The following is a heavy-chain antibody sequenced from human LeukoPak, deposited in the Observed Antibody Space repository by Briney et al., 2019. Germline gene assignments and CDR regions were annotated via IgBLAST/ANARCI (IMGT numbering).Heavy chain of an antibody. J-gene: IGHJ4*02. CDR2: IYHSGST. CDR3: ARRGRLSWELLD. V-gene: IGHV4-30-2*01. Sequence: KPSQTLSLTCTVSGGSISSGGYYWSWIRQPPGKGLEWIGYIYHSGSTYYNPSLKSRVTISVDRSKNQFSLKLSSVTAADTAVYYCARRGRLSWELLDWGQGTLVTVSS. CDR1: GGSISSGGYY. D-gene: IGHD1-26*01.